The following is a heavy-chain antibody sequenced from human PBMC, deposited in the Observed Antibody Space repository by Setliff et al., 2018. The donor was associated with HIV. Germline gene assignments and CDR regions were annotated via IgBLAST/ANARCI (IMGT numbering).Heavy chain of an antibody. D-gene: IGHD6-25*01. CDR3: ARAAYCDY. CDR2: ISYDGSKK. Sequence: TGGSLRLSCAASGFTFSSYAIHCVRQAPGRGLEWVAVISYDGSKKYYADSVKGRFTISRDNSKNTLYLQMNSLRAEDTAVYYCARAAYCDYWGQGTLVTVSS. J-gene: IGHJ4*02. V-gene: IGHV3-30*04. CDR1: GFTFSSYA.